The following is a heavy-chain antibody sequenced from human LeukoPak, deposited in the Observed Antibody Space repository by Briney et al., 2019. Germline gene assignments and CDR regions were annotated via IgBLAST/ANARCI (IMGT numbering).Heavy chain of an antibody. CDR3: AKDPDCTSGICYTFGY. J-gene: IGHJ4*02. Sequence: GGSLRLSCAASGFTFSNYAMSWVRQAPGKGLEWVSAISGSGGSTYYADSVKGRFTISRDNSKNTLYLQMNSLRAEDTAVYYCAKDPDCTSGICYTFGYWGQGTLVTVSS. V-gene: IGHV3-23*01. CDR1: GFTFSNYA. CDR2: ISGSGGST. D-gene: IGHD2-8*01.